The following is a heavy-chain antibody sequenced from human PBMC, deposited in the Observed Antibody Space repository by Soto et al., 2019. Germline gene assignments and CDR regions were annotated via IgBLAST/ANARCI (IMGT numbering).Heavy chain of an antibody. D-gene: IGHD3-22*01. J-gene: IGHJ5*02. CDR3: ARAADYDEGWFDP. V-gene: IGHV1-69*02. Sequence: QVQLVQSGAEVKKPGSSVKVSCKASGGTFSSYTISWVRQAPGQGLEWMGRIIPILGIANYAQKFQGRVTITADKSTSTAYMELSSLRSEDTAVYYCARAADYDEGWFDPWGQGTLVTVSS. CDR2: IIPILGIA. CDR1: GGTFSSYT.